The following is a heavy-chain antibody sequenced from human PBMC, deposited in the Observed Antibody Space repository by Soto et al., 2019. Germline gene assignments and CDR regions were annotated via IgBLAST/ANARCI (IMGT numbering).Heavy chain of an antibody. CDR1: GYTFTSYD. CDR2: MNPNSGNT. J-gene: IGHJ4*02. Sequence: EASVKVSCKASGYTFTSYDINWVRQATGQGLEWMGWMNPNSGNTGYTQKFQGRVTMTRNTSISTAYMELSSLRSEDTAVYYCARGFIRLGEFAYWGQGTLVTVSS. V-gene: IGHV1-8*01. CDR3: ARGFIRLGEFAY. D-gene: IGHD3-16*01.